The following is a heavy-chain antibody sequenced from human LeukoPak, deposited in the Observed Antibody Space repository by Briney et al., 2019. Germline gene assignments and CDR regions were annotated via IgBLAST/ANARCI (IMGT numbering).Heavy chain of an antibody. D-gene: IGHD2-2*01. CDR1: GGSFSGYY. J-gene: IGHJ6*02. Sequence: SETLSLTCAVYGGSFSGYYWSWIRQPPGKGLEWIGEINHSGSTNYYPSLKSRVTISVDAAKNQFLLKLSSVTAADTAVYYCARALVVPAAIGGWYYYYGRDVWGQGTTVSVSS. CDR2: INHSGST. CDR3: ARALVVPAAIGGWYYYYGRDV. V-gene: IGHV4-34*01.